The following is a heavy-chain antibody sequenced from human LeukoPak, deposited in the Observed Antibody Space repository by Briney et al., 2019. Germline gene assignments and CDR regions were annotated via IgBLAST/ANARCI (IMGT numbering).Heavy chain of an antibody. CDR1: GGSISSSSYY. J-gene: IGHJ4*02. CDR2: IYYSGNT. CDR3: ASTYYDYVWGSYLPVSNYYFDY. Sequence: PSETLSLTCTVSGGSISSSSYYWGWIRQPPGKGLEWIGSIYYSGNTYYNPSLKSRVTISVDASKNQFSLKLSSVTAADTAVYYCASTYYDYVWGSYLPVSNYYFDYWGQGTLVTVSS. D-gene: IGHD3-16*01. V-gene: IGHV4-39*01.